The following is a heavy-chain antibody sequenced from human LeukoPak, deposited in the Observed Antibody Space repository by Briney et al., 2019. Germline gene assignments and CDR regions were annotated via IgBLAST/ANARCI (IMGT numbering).Heavy chain of an antibody. CDR3: ARAGSSSWLFNYYYYYMDV. CDR2: ISAYNGNT. Sequence: GASVKVSCKASGYTFTSYGISWVRQAPGQGLEWMGWISAYNGNTNYAQKLQGRVTMTTDTSTSTAYMELRSLRSDDTAVYYCARAGSSSWLFNYYYYYMDVWGKGTTVTVSS. V-gene: IGHV1-18*01. CDR1: GYTFTSYG. J-gene: IGHJ6*03. D-gene: IGHD6-13*01.